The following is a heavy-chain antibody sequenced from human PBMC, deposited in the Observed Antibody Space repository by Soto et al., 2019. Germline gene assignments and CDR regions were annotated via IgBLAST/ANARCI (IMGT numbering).Heavy chain of an antibody. Sequence: SETLSLTCTVSGGSISSSSYYWGWIRQPPGKGLEWIGSIYYSGSTYYNPSLKSRVTISVDTSKNQFSLKLSSVTAADTAVYYCARHRRYFDLPYYFDYWGQGTLVTVSS. D-gene: IGHD3-9*01. CDR2: IYYSGST. CDR3: ARHRRYFDLPYYFDY. V-gene: IGHV4-39*01. CDR1: GGSISSSSYY. J-gene: IGHJ4*02.